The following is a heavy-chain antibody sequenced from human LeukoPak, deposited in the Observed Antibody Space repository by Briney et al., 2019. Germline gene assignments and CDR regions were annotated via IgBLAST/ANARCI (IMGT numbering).Heavy chain of an antibody. Sequence: PGGSLRLSCAASGFTFSSYAMSWIRQAPGKGLEWVSYISSSGSTIYYADSVKGRFTISRDNAKNSLYLQMNSLRAEDTAVYYCAREPTYYYGMDVWGQGTTVTVSS. V-gene: IGHV3-11*01. J-gene: IGHJ6*02. D-gene: IGHD4-11*01. CDR3: AREPTYYYGMDV. CDR1: GFTFSSYA. CDR2: ISSSGSTI.